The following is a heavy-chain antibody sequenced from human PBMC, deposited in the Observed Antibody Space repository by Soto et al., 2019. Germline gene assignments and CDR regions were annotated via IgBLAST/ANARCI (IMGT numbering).Heavy chain of an antibody. J-gene: IGHJ6*03. V-gene: IGHV1-18*01. Sequence: QVQLVQSGAEVKKPGASVKVSCKASGYTFTSYSISWVRQAPGQGLEWMGWISAYNGNTNYAQKLQGRVTMTTDTSTSTAYMELRSLRSDDTAVYYCARVSYDYIWGSYRYYYYYMDVWGKGTTVTVSS. D-gene: IGHD3-16*02. CDR3: ARVSYDYIWGSYRYYYYYMDV. CDR2: ISAYNGNT. CDR1: GYTFTSYS.